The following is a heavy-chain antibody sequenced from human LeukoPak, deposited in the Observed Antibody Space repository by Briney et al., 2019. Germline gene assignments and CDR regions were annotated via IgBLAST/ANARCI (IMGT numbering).Heavy chain of an antibody. V-gene: IGHV4-39*07. CDR3: ARDKGPYWYFDL. CDR1: GGSISSSSYY. J-gene: IGHJ2*01. CDR2: IYYSGST. Sequence: PSETLSLTCTVSGGSISSSSYYWGWIRQPPGKGLEWIGSIYYSGSTYYNPSLKSRVTISVDTSKNQISLRLSSVTAADTAVYHCARDKGPYWYFDLWGRGTLVTVSS.